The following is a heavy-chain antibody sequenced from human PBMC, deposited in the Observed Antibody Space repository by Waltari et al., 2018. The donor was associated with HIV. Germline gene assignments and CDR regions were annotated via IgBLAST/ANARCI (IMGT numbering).Heavy chain of an antibody. J-gene: IGHJ4*02. V-gene: IGHV3-23*01. CDR1: GFTFVSYA. CDR3: ASHPVPFCGNRRCYGGF. Sequence: EVQLLESGGALVQPGESLRLSCAGSGFTFVSYAMSWVRQAPGKGRECVSSISATGATTYYSDSVKGRFTISRDNSKNTLSLQMNSLLVEDTAIYYCASHPVPFCGNRRCYGGFWGQGTLVTVSS. D-gene: IGHD2-21*01. CDR2: ISATGATT.